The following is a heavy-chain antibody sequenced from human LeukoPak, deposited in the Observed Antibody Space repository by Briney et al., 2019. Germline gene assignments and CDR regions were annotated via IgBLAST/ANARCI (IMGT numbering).Heavy chain of an antibody. CDR1: GGSISSSSYY. Sequence: NPSETLSLTCTVSGGSISSSSYYWGWIRQPPGKGLEWIGSIYYSGCTYYNPSLKSRVTISVDTSKNQFSLKLSSVTTADTAVYYCARHTPSIAAAGDAFDIWGQGTMVTVSS. J-gene: IGHJ3*02. D-gene: IGHD6-13*01. CDR3: ARHTPSIAAAGDAFDI. V-gene: IGHV4-39*01. CDR2: IYYSGCT.